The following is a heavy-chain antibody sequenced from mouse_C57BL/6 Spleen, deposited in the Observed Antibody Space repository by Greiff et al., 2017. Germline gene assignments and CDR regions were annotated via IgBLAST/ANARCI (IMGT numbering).Heavy chain of an antibody. CDR3: ARDLLLDY. D-gene: IGHD2-10*01. CDR2: INYDGSST. V-gene: IGHV5-16*01. J-gene: IGHJ2*01. Sequence: EVMLVESEGGLVQPGSSMKLSCTASGFTFSDYYMAWVRQVPEKGLEWVANINYDGSSTYYLDSLKSRFIISRDNAQNILYLQMSSLKSEDTATYYCARDLLLDYWGQGTTLTVSS. CDR1: GFTFSDYY.